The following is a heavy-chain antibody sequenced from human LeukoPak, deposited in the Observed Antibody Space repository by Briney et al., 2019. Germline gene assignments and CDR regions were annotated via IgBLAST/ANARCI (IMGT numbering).Heavy chain of an antibody. D-gene: IGHD2-15*01. J-gene: IGHJ5*02. CDR1: GGSISSYY. Sequence: SETLSLTCTVSGGSISSYYWSWIPHPAEKGLERIGRIYTSGSTNYNPSLKSRVTMSVDTSKNQFSLKLTSVTAADTVVYDCARDRLLNWFDPGGQGTLVTVSS. V-gene: IGHV4-4*07. CDR3: ARDRLLNWFDP. CDR2: IYTSGST.